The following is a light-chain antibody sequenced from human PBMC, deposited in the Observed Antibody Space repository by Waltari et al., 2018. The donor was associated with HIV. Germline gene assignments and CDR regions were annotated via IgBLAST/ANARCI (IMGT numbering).Light chain of an antibody. CDR3: QQYYSTPIT. CDR1: QSLIYSSDKENY. Sequence: DLVMTQSPASLAVSLGERATINCKSSQSLIYSSDKENYLAWYQQKPGQPPKRLIYWASTRESGVPDRFSGSGSGTDFTLTISSLQAEDVAVYYCQQYYSTPITFGQGTRLEIK. V-gene: IGKV4-1*01. J-gene: IGKJ5*01. CDR2: WAS.